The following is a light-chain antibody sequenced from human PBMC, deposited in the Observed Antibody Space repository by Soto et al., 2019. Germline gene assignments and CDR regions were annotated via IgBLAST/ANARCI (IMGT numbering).Light chain of an antibody. CDR1: QGISSY. CDR3: QQLNSYPPT. J-gene: IGKJ3*01. Sequence: DIQLTQSPSFLSASVGDRVTITCRASQGISSYLAWYQQKPGKAPKLLIYAASTLQSGVQSRFSGSGSGKEFTLTIRGLHPKDCATYYSQQLNSYPPTFGPGTKVDI. CDR2: AAS. V-gene: IGKV1-9*01.